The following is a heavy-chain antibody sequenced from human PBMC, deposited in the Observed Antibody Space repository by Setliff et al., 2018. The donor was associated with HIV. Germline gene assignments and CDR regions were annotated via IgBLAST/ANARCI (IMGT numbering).Heavy chain of an antibody. CDR2: IKTKPSSYAT. V-gene: IGHV3-73*01. Sequence: PGGSLRLSCSASGFTFSGSAMHWVRQASGKGLEWVGRIKTKPSSYATAYGASVKGRFTIARDDSQKTAYLQMNSLKTEDTAVYYCASPRLDWSFSHFDYWGQGTPVTVSS. CDR3: ASPRLDWSFSHFDY. J-gene: IGHJ4*02. D-gene: IGHD3-9*01. CDR1: GFTFSGSA.